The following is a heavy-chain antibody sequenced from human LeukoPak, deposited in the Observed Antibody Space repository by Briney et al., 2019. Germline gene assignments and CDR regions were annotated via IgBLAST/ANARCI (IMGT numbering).Heavy chain of an antibody. CDR2: INPNSGGT. CDR1: GYTFTGYY. J-gene: IGHJ5*02. CDR3: ARVDCSSTSCFEVNWFDP. V-gene: IGHV1-2*02. D-gene: IGHD2-2*01. Sequence: ASVKVSCKASGYTFTGYYMYWVRQAPGQGLEWMGWINPNSGGTNYAQKFQGRVTMTRDTSISTAYMELSRLRSDDTAVYYCARVDCSSTSCFEVNWFDPWGQGTLVTVSS.